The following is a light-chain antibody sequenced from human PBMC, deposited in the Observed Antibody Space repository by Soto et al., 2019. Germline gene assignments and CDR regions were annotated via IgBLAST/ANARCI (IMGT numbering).Light chain of an antibody. CDR1: QSISSW. V-gene: IGKV1-5*03. CDR2: KAS. Sequence: DIQMTQSPSTLSASVGDRVTITCRASQSISSWLAWYQQKPGKAPKLLIYKASNLESGVPSRFSGSGSGTEFTHTIDSLQPDDFATYSCQQYNSYSWTFGQGTKVESK. CDR3: QQYNSYSWT. J-gene: IGKJ1*01.